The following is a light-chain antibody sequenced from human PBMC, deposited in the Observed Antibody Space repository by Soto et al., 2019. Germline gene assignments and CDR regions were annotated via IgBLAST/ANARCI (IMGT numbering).Light chain of an antibody. Sequence: EIVMTQSRGTLSLYPGERATLSCRASQPISSHRYLAWYQQKPGQAPRVLIYDASSRATGIPDRFSGSGSGTDFTLTISRLEPEDFAVYYCQQYHSAPFTFGPGTKVDIK. J-gene: IGKJ3*01. CDR3: QQYHSAPFT. CDR1: QPISSHRY. V-gene: IGKV3-20*01. CDR2: DAS.